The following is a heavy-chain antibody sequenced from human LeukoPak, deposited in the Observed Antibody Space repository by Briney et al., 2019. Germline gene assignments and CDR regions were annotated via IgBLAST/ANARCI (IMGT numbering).Heavy chain of an antibody. D-gene: IGHD5-18*01. J-gene: IGHJ4*02. CDR1: GFTFSSYE. V-gene: IGHV3-48*03. CDR2: ISSSGSII. Sequence: GGSLRLAWAASGFTFSSYEMNWVRQAPGKGLEWVSYISSSGSIIYYADSVKGRFTISRDNAKSSLYLQMSSLRAEDTAVYYCARERFTYGSDFWGQGTLVTVSS. CDR3: ARERFTYGSDF.